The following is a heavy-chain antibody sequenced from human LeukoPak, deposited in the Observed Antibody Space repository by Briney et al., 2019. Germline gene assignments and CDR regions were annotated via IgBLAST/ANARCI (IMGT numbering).Heavy chain of an antibody. CDR1: GYTFTSYG. V-gene: IGHV1-3*04. CDR2: INTGNGNT. Sequence: ASVKVSCKASGYTFTSYGISWVRQAPGQGLEWMGWINTGNGNTKYSQRFQGRVTITRDASASTAYMDLSSLRSEDTAVYYCARAPGSGSYSAFDYWGQGTLVTVSS. D-gene: IGHD1-26*01. CDR3: ARAPGSGSYSAFDY. J-gene: IGHJ4*02.